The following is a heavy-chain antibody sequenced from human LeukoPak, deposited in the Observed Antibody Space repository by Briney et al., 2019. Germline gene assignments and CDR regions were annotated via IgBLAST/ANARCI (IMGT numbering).Heavy chain of an antibody. CDR1: GFTFSSYA. CDR2: ISSSGSGT. CDR3: AKDGPYSGYDLAR. Sequence: TGGSLRLSCAASGFTFSSYAMSWVRQAPGKGLEWVSSISSSGSGTYYADSVKGRFTISRDISKNTLYLQMNSLRAEDTAVYYCAKDGPYSGYDLARWGQGTLVTVSS. J-gene: IGHJ4*02. D-gene: IGHD5-12*01. V-gene: IGHV3-23*01.